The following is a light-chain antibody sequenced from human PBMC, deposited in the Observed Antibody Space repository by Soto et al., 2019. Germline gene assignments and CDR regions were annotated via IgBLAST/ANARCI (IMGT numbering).Light chain of an antibody. V-gene: IGKV1-27*01. CDR1: QGISNY. Sequence: DIQMTQSPSSLSASVGDRVTITCRASQGISNYLAWYQQKPGKVPKLLIYAASTFQSGVLSRFIGSGSGTDFSLTISSLQPEDVATYYCQKYNSDPRTFGQGTKVEIK. CDR2: AAS. J-gene: IGKJ1*01. CDR3: QKYNSDPRT.